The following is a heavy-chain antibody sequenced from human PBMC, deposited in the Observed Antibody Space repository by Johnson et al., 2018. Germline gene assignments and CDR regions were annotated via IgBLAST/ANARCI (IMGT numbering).Heavy chain of an antibody. CDR1: GFTFSSYG. Sequence: QVQLVQSGGGVVQPGRSLRLSCAASGFTFSSYGMHWVRQAPGKGLEWVAVISYDGSNKYYADSVKGRFTISRDNSKNTLYRQMNSRRAEDTAVYYCAKPWWSMDVWGQVTTVTVSS. D-gene: IGHD2-15*01. J-gene: IGHJ6*02. CDR3: AKPWWSMDV. CDR2: ISYDGSNK. V-gene: IGHV3-30*18.